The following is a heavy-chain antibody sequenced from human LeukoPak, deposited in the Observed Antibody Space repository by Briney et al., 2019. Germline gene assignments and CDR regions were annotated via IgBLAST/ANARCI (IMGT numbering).Heavy chain of an antibody. CDR1: GYTFTNYA. D-gene: IGHD6-25*01. V-gene: IGHV1-3*02. CDR3: ARGIHSGAWLTDY. CDR2: SNGANGNT. Sequence: GASVKVSCKASGYTFTNYAIHWVRQAPGRRLEWMGWSNGANGNTEYSPAFQGRVSINRDTSASTAYMELSSLSSEDMAIYYCARGIHSGAWLTDYWGQGTLVTVS. J-gene: IGHJ4*02.